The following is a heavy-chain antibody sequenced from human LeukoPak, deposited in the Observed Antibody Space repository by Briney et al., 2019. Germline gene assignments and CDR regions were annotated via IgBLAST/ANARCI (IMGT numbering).Heavy chain of an antibody. V-gene: IGHV3-7*01. CDR1: GFTFSSYW. CDR2: IKEDGRQK. D-gene: IGHD5-18*01. CDR3: ARDRWGYSYGGD. J-gene: IGHJ4*02. Sequence: GGSLRLSCAASGFTFSSYWMSWVRQAPGKGLEWVANIKEDGRQKYYVGSVKGRFTISRDDAKNSLYLQMNSLRGEDTALYYCARDRWGYSYGGDWGQGALVTVSS.